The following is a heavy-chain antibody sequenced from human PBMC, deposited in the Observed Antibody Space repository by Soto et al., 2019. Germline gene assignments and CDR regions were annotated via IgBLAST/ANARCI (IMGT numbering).Heavy chain of an antibody. CDR1: GGSISSSSYY. CDR2: IYYSGST. CDR3: ARQDTAMVGNWFDP. Sequence: QLQLQESGPGLVKPSETLSLTCTVSGGSISSSSYYWGWIRQPPGKGLEWIGSIYYSGSTYYNPSLRSRVTISVDTSKNQFPLKLSSVTAADTAVYYCARQDTAMVGNWFDPWGQGTLVTVSS. J-gene: IGHJ5*02. V-gene: IGHV4-39*01. D-gene: IGHD5-18*01.